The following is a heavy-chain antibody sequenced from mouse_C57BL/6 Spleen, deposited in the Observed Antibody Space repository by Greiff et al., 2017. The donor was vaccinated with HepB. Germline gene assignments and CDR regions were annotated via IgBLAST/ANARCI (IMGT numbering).Heavy chain of an antibody. Sequence: VQLQQSGAELAKPGASVKLSCKASGYTFTSYWMHWVKQRPGQGLEWIGYINPSSGYTKYNQKFKDKATLTADKSSSTAYMQLGSLTDDDSAVYYCARAAQAPMDYWGQGTSVTVSS. D-gene: IGHD3-2*02. V-gene: IGHV1-7*01. CDR1: GYTFTSYW. J-gene: IGHJ4*01. CDR3: ARAAQAPMDY. CDR2: INPSSGYT.